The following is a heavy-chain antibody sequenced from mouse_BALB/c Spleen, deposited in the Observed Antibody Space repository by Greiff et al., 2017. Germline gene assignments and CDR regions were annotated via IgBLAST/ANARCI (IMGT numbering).Heavy chain of an antibody. V-gene: IGHV5-4*02. D-gene: IGHD1-1*01. CDR1: GFTFSDYY. Sequence: EVKLVESGGGLVKPGGSLKLSCAASGFTFSDYYMDWVRQTPEKRLEWVATISDGGSYTYYPDSVKGRFTISRDNAKNNLYLQMSSLKSEDTAMYYCARGLLRAYAMDYWGQGTSVTVSS. J-gene: IGHJ4*01. CDR2: ISDGGSYT. CDR3: ARGLLRAYAMDY.